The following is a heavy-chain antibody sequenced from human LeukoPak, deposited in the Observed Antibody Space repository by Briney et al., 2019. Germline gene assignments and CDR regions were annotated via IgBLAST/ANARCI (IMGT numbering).Heavy chain of an antibody. CDR1: GYTLNELS. J-gene: IGHJ5*02. CDR3: ATVGGGYSYGYWFDP. CDR2: FDPEDGET. D-gene: IGHD5-18*01. V-gene: IGHV1-24*01. Sequence: GASVKVSCKVSGYTLNELSMHWVRQAPGKGLEWMGGFDPEDGETIYAQKFQGRVTMTEDTSTDTAYMELSSLRSEDTAVYYCATVGGGYSYGYWFDPWGQGTLVTVSS.